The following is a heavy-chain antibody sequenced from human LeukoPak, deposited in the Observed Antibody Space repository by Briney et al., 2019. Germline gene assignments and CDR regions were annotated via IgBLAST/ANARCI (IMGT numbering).Heavy chain of an antibody. Sequence: PGGSLRLSCAASGFTFSNHAMNWVRQAPGKGPEWVSAITIGGGSTYYADSVKGRFTISRDNSKNMLYLQMNSLRAEDTAVYYCAKRPYYDFDIWGQGTVVTVSS. V-gene: IGHV3-23*01. CDR1: GFTFSNHA. CDR3: AKRPYYDFDI. J-gene: IGHJ3*02. CDR2: ITIGGGST. D-gene: IGHD2-21*01.